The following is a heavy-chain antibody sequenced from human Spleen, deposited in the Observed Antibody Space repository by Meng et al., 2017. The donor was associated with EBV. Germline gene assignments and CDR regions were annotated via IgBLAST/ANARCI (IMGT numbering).Heavy chain of an antibody. CDR2: VFPYNGAT. CDR1: GYTFTSHH. D-gene: IGHD3-10*01. V-gene: IGHV1-2*06. Sequence: QVPLVQPGAEVKKPGASVKVSCKASGYTFTSHHVHWVRQAPGQGLEWLGRVFPYNGATDYSQKFQGRVTMTSDTSITTVYMDLNSLRSDDTAVYYCASLWGSGSFHDFWGQGTLVTVSS. CDR3: ASLWGSGSFHDF. J-gene: IGHJ4*02.